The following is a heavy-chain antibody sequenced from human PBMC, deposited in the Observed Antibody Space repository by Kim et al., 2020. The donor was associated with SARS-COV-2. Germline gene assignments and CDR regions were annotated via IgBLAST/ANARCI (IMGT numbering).Heavy chain of an antibody. CDR3: TRGADGDY. CDR2: INADGSST. V-gene: IGHV3-74*01. J-gene: IGHJ4*02. Sequence: GGCLRLSCAASGFTFSNSWMYWVRQGPGKGLMWVSRINADGSSTSYVDSVKGRFTISRDNAKNTLYLQANNLRAEDTAVYYCTRGADGDYWGQGTLVTVSS. CDR1: GFTFSNSW.